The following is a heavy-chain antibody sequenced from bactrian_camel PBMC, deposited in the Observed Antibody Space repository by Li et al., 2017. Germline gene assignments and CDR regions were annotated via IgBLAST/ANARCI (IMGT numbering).Heavy chain of an antibody. D-gene: IGHD2*01. V-gene: IGHV3-3*01. CDR2: IRRSGGET. CDR1: GRTDSSHC. Sequence: QVQLVESGGGSVETGGSLRLSCRRSGRTDSSHCAGWFRQVPGKEREGIAAIRRSGGETWFAGSVKGRFTISQDNAKKTVYLQMNSLKPEETAVYYCVRERDMWSGKYEYNYWGQRTQVTVS. CDR3: VRERDMWSGKYEYNY. J-gene: IGHJ4*01.